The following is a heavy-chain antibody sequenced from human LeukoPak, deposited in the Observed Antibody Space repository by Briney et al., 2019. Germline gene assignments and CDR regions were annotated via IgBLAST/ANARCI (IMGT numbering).Heavy chain of an antibody. CDR3: TRRPY. CDR1: GFTFSSSE. J-gene: IGHJ4*02. CDR2: INSNGDFK. Sequence: GGSLRLSCTASGFTFSSSEMNWVRQAPGKGLEWVSYINSNGDFKYYADSVKGRFTISRDNAKNSLYLQMNNLRAEDTAVYYCTRRPYWGRGTLVSVSS. V-gene: IGHV3-48*03.